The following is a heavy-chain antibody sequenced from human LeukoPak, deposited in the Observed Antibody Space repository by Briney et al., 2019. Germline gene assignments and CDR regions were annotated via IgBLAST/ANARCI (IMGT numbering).Heavy chain of an antibody. CDR3: ARNYDSSGYGYYYYAMDV. J-gene: IGHJ6*02. Sequence: GGSLRLSCAASGFTVSSNYMSWVRQAPGKGLEWVSVMYSGGSTYYADSVKGRFTISRDNPKNTLYLQMNSLRAEDTAVYYCARNYDSSGYGYYYYAMDVWGQGTTVTVSS. CDR1: GFTVSSNY. D-gene: IGHD3-22*01. V-gene: IGHV3-66*01. CDR2: MYSGGST.